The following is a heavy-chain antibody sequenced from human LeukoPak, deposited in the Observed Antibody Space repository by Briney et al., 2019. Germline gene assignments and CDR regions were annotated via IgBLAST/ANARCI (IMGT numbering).Heavy chain of an antibody. CDR2: IYSGGST. Sequence: GGSLRLSCAASGFTVSFNYMSWVRQAPGKGLEWISVIYSGGSTYYADSVKGRFTNSRDDSKNTLYLQMSSLRAEDTAIYYCARAQWRTYSYYYMDVWGKGTTVTVSS. J-gene: IGHJ6*03. CDR3: ARAQWRTYSYYYMDV. CDR1: GFTVSFNY. D-gene: IGHD6-19*01. V-gene: IGHV3-53*01.